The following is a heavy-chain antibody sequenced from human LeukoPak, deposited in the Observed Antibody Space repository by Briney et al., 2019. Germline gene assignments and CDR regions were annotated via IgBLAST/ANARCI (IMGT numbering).Heavy chain of an antibody. Sequence: PSQTLSLTCTVSGGSISSGGYYWSWIRQHPGKGLEWIGYIYYSGSTYYTPSLKNRVTISVAASKNQFSLRLSSVTAVDTAVYYCARGGGGYSWYFDLWGRGTLVTVSS. CDR1: GGSISSGGYY. V-gene: IGHV4-31*03. D-gene: IGHD5-12*01. CDR3: ARGGGGYSWYFDL. J-gene: IGHJ2*01. CDR2: IYYSGST.